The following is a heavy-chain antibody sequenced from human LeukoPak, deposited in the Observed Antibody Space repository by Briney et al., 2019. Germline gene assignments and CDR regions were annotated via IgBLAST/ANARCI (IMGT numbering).Heavy chain of an antibody. V-gene: IGHV3-74*01. CDR3: ASLGYSKGYYYGMDV. D-gene: IGHD4-11*01. Sequence: GGSLRLSCAASGFTFSSYWMHWVRQAPGKGLVWVSRINSDGSSTSYADSVKGRFTISRDNAKNTLYLQMNSPRAEDTALYYCASLGYSKGYYYGMDVWGQGTTVTVSS. J-gene: IGHJ6*02. CDR2: INSDGSST. CDR1: GFTFSSYW.